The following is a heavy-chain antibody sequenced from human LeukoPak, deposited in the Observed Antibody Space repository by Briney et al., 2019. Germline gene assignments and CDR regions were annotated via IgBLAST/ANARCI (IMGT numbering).Heavy chain of an antibody. D-gene: IGHD3-22*01. CDR3: AKDRERILSGYYPYSYFDY. V-gene: IGHV3-23*01. CDR2: ISGSGGST. J-gene: IGHJ4*02. Sequence: PGGSLRLSCAASGFTFSSYGMSWVRQAPGKGLEWVSAISGSGGSTYYAASVKGRFTISRDNSKNTLYLQMNSLRAEDTAVYYCAKDRERILSGYYPYSYFDYWGQGTLVTVSS. CDR1: GFTFSSYG.